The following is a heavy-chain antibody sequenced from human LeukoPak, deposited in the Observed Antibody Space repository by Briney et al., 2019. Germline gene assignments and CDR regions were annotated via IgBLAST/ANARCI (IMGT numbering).Heavy chain of an antibody. V-gene: IGHV1-18*01. CDR3: ARATDTAMVHFDY. CDR1: GYTFTSYG. CDR2: ISAYNGNT. D-gene: IGHD5-18*01. J-gene: IGHJ4*02. Sequence: ASVKVSCKASGYTFTSYGISWVRQAPGQGLEWMGWISAYNGNTNYAQKFQGRVTMTRDTSISTAYMELSRLRSDDTAVYYCARATDTAMVHFDYWGQGTLVTVSS.